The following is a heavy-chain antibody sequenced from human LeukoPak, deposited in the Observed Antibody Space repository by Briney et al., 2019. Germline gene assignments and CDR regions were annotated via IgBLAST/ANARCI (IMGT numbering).Heavy chain of an antibody. CDR1: GFTFSSYD. CDR2: ISGSGGST. D-gene: IGHD3-22*01. V-gene: IGHV3-23*01. Sequence: GGTLRLSCAASGFTFSSYDMIWVRQAPGKGLGWVSAISGSGGSTYYADSVKGRVTISRDNSKNTLYLQMNSLRAEDTAVYYCAKTAYYYDSSSYYYSDYYYHYMDVWGKGTTVTISS. J-gene: IGHJ6*03. CDR3: AKTAYYYDSSSYYYSDYYYHYMDV.